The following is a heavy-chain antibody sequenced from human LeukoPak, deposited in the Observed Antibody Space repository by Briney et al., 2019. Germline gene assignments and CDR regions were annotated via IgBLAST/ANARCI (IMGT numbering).Heavy chain of an antibody. CDR3: ARHPGKVTNDWYFDL. V-gene: IGHV1-2*02. J-gene: IGHJ2*01. CDR2: INPKTGAT. CDR1: GYTFTGYS. D-gene: IGHD4-23*01. Sequence: ASVKLSCKASGYTFTGYSIHWVRLAPGQGLEWMGWINPKTGATNYAQKFQGRVTMTRDTSITTAYMELSRLSSDDTAVYYCARHPGKVTNDWYFDLWGRGNLVTVSS.